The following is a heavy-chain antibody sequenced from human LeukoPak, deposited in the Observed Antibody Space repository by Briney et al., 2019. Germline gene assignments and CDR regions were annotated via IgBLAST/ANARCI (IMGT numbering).Heavy chain of an antibody. D-gene: IGHD3-22*01. V-gene: IGHV4-39*07. CDR3: ARGFRSYDSSAYYSESFDY. CDR1: GGSISSSSYY. CDR2: IYYSGST. J-gene: IGHJ4*02. Sequence: SETLSLTCTVSGGSISSSSYYWGWIRQPPGKGLEWIGSIYYSGSTYYNPSLKSRVTISVDTSKNQFSLKLSSMTAADTAVYYCARGFRSYDSSAYYSESFDYWGQGTLVTVSS.